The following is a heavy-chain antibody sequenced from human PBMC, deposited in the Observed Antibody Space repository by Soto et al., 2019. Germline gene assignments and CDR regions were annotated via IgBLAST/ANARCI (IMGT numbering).Heavy chain of an antibody. J-gene: IGHJ6*02. V-gene: IGHV1-24*01. CDR2: FDPEDGET. CDR3: ATTGYCISTSCQYYYYYGMDV. Sequence: QVQLVQSGAEVKKPGASVKVSCKLSGYTLTELSMHWVRQAPGKGLEWMGGFDPEDGETIYAQKFQGRVTMTEDTSTDTAYMEVSSLRSEDTAVYYCATTGYCISTSCQYYYYYGMDVWGQGTTVTVSS. CDR1: GYTLTELS. D-gene: IGHD2-2*01.